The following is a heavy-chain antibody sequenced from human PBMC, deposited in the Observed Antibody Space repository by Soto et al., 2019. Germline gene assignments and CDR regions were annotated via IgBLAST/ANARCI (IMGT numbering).Heavy chain of an antibody. CDR2: ISSNGAST. D-gene: IGHD3-3*01. J-gene: IGHJ3*01. V-gene: IGHV3-64D*08. Sequence: PGGSLRLSCSASGFTFSRFALHWVRQAPGKGLEYISAISSNGASTYYADSVKGRFTISRDNSKNTLYLQLSSLRAEDTALYHCVKDYAPWNGYYSDAFDVWGQGTEVT. CDR3: VKDYAPWNGYYSDAFDV. CDR1: GFTFSRFA.